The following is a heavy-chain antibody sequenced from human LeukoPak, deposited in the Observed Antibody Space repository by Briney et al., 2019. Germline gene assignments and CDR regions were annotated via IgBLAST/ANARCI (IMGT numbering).Heavy chain of an antibody. D-gene: IGHD7-27*01. CDR2: IYYRGSN. J-gene: IGHJ4*02. V-gene: IGHV4-59*01. CDR1: GASISSYY. CDR3: ARGFRGDNFDY. Sequence: SETLSLTCTVSGASISSYYWLWIRHSPGKGLECIVYIYYRGSNNYNPSLKSRVTISVDKYKKQFSMKLSSVTAADTAVYFCARGFRGDNFDYWGQGTLVTVSS.